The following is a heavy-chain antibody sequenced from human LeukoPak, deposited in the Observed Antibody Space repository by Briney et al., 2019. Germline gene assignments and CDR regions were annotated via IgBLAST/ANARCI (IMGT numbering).Heavy chain of an antibody. Sequence: SSETLSLTCAVSGYSISSGYYWGWIRQPPGKGLEWIGSIYHSGSTYYNPSLKSRVTISVDTSKNQFSLKLSSVTAADTAVYYCARDAAYDSSDNVAFDIWGQGTMVTVSS. CDR2: IYHSGST. CDR3: ARDAAYDSSDNVAFDI. D-gene: IGHD3-22*01. CDR1: GYSISSGYY. V-gene: IGHV4-38-2*02. J-gene: IGHJ3*02.